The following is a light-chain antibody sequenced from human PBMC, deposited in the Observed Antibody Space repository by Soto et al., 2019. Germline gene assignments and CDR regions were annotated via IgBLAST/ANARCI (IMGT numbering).Light chain of an antibody. J-gene: IGKJ4*01. CDR3: QQYNNWPLT. V-gene: IGKV3D-15*01. Sequence: IVLTQSPATLSVSPGERATLSCRASQRVSRTLTWYQQRPGQPPRLLIYDASIRATGFPARFSGSGSGTEFTLTISSLQSEDFAVYYCQQYNNWPLTFGGGTKVDIK. CDR1: QRVSRT. CDR2: DAS.